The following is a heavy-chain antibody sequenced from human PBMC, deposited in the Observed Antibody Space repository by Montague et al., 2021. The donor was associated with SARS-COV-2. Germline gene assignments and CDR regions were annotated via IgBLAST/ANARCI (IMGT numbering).Heavy chain of an antibody. Sequence: SETLSLTCSVSGYFIGTCYYWGLIRQPPGKGLECIGSNYLHGNAYYNPSLNSLVTISLDTSNNQFSLRLTSVTTSDPAVYYCARGRVPRAGFDYWGQGIRVIVSS. V-gene: IGHV4-38-2*02. CDR1: GYFIGTCYY. CDR3: ARGRVPRAGFDY. J-gene: IGHJ4*02. CDR2: NYLHGNA.